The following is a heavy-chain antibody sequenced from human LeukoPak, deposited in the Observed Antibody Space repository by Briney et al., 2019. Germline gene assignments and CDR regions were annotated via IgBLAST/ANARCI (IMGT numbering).Heavy chain of an antibody. Sequence: KPSETLSLTCAVYGGSFSGYYWSWIRQPPGKGLEWIGEINHSGSTNYNPSLKSRVTISVDTSKNQFSLKLSSVTAADTAVYYCARPRSGSYKPGGFDPWGQGTLVTVSS. V-gene: IGHV4-34*01. D-gene: IGHD1-26*01. CDR3: ARPRSGSYKPGGFDP. CDR2: INHSGST. J-gene: IGHJ5*02. CDR1: GGSFSGYY.